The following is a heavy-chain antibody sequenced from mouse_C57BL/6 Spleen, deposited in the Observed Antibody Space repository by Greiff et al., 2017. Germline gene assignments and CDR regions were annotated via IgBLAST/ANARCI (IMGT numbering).Heavy chain of an antibody. CDR2: IYPGDGDT. CDR1: GYAFSSSW. J-gene: IGHJ4*01. CDR3: ARDWYYAMDY. V-gene: IGHV1-82*01. Sequence: QVQLKESGPELVKPGASVKISCKASGYAFSSSWMNWVKQRPGKGLEWIGRIYPGDGDTNYNGKFKGKATLTADKSSSTAYMQLISLTSEDSAVYFCARDWYYAMDYWGQGTSVTVSS. D-gene: IGHD4-1*01.